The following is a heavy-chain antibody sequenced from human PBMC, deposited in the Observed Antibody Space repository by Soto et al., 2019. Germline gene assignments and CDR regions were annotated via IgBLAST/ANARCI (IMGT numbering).Heavy chain of an antibody. CDR3: AREFPHYDSSGYLNY. D-gene: IGHD3-22*01. Sequence: ASLKVSCKASGYTFTSYAMHWVRQAPGQRLEWMGWINAGNGNTKYSQKFQGRVTITRDTSASTAYMELSSLRSEDTAVYYCAREFPHYDSSGYLNYWGQGTLVTVSS. J-gene: IGHJ4*02. V-gene: IGHV1-3*01. CDR2: INAGNGNT. CDR1: GYTFTSYA.